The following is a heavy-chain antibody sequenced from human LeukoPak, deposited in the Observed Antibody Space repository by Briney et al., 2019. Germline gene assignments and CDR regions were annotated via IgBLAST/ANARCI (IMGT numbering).Heavy chain of an antibody. Sequence: GGSLRLSCAASGFTFSSYTMNWVRQAPGKGPEWVSSITSSSSYIYYADSVKGRFTISRDNARNSLYLQMNSLRAEDTAVYYCAKGALRYCSGGSCYSTFDPWGQGTLVTVSS. J-gene: IGHJ5*02. CDR2: ITSSSSYI. V-gene: IGHV3-21*01. CDR3: AKGALRYCSGGSCYSTFDP. CDR1: GFTFSSYT. D-gene: IGHD2-15*01.